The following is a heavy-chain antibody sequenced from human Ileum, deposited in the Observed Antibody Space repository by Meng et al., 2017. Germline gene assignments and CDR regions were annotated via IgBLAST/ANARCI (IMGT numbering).Heavy chain of an antibody. D-gene: IGHD3-10*01. CDR1: GDPLSSGPYY. Sequence: QVQLQGSGPGLLRPSQTLSLTCTVSGDPLSSGPYYWSWIRQPAGEGLEWLGRISASGTTNYNTSLNNRVTISLDTSKNQFSLKLSSVTAADTAVYYCARSSGTYYSWWFDPWGQGTLVTASS. V-gene: IGHV4-61*02. CDR3: ARSSGTYYSWWFDP. CDR2: ISASGTT. J-gene: IGHJ5*02.